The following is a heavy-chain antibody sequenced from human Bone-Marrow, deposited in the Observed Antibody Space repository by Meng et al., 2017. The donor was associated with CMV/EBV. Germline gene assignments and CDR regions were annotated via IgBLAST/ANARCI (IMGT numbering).Heavy chain of an antibody. J-gene: IGHJ4*02. V-gene: IGHV3-30-3*01. CDR1: GFTFSSYA. CDR3: ARGGGVVVPAAPFDY. CDR2: ISYDGSNK. D-gene: IGHD2-2*01. Sequence: GESLKISCAASGFTFSSYAMHWVRQAPGKGLEWVAVISYDGSNKYYADSVKGRFTISRDNSKNTLYLQMNSLRAEDTAVYYCARGGGVVVPAAPFDYCGQGTLVTVSS.